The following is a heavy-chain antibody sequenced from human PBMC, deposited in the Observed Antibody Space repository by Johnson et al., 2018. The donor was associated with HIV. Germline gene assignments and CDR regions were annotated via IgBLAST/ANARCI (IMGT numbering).Heavy chain of an antibody. V-gene: IGHV3-11*04. D-gene: IGHD2-15*01. J-gene: IGHJ3*02. Sequence: QVQLVESGGGLVKPGGSLRLSCAASGFTFSDYYMTWIRQAPGKGLEWISYISKSGSTIYYADSVKGRFTISRDNAKNSLYLQMNSLRAEDTAVYYCAGDRSSGGRLVGFDIWGQGTMVTGSS. CDR1: GFTFSDYY. CDR2: ISKSGSTI. CDR3: AGDRSSGGRLVGFDI.